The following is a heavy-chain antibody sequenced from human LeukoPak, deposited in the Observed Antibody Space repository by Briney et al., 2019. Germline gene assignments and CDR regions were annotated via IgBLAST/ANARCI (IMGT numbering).Heavy chain of an antibody. CDR1: GFTFSSYG. D-gene: IGHD2-15*01. CDR3: ARVGGRDRYSDYYYYYYMDV. V-gene: IGHV3-7*01. CDR2: IKQDGSEK. Sequence: GRSQRLSCAASGFTFSSYGMHWVRQAPGKGLEWVANIKQDGSEKYFVDSVKGRFTVSRDNAKNSLYLQMNSLRAEDTAVYYCARVGGRDRYSDYYYYYYMDVWGKGTTVTVSS. J-gene: IGHJ6*03.